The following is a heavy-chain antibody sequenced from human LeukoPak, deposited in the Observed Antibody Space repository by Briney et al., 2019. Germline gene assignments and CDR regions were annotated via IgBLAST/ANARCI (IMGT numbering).Heavy chain of an antibody. CDR2: ISSSSSYI. J-gene: IGHJ4*02. V-gene: IGHV3-21*01. D-gene: IGHD6-19*01. Sequence: GGSLRLSCAASGFTFSSYSMNWVRQAPGKGLEWVSSISSSSSYIYYADSVEGRFTISRDNAKNSLYLQMNSLRAEDTAVYYCVKGPRPDITVAHTVENWGQGTLVTVSS. CDR3: VKGPRPDITVAHTVEN. CDR1: GFTFSSYS.